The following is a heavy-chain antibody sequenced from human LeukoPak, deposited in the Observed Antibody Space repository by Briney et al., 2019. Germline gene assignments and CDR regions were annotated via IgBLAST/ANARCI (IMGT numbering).Heavy chain of an antibody. J-gene: IGHJ3*02. Sequence: SETLSLTCTVSGGSISSYYWSWIRQPPGKGLEWIGYIYYSGSTNCNPSLKSRVTISVDTSKNQFSLKLSSVTAADTAVYYCARDKYYYDSSGSSIWGQGTMVTVSS. V-gene: IGHV4-59*01. D-gene: IGHD3-22*01. CDR2: IYYSGST. CDR3: ARDKYYYDSSGSSI. CDR1: GGSISSYY.